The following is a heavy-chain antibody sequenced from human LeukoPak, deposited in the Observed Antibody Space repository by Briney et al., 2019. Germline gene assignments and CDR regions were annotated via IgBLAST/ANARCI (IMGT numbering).Heavy chain of an antibody. CDR1: GGSISSSSYY. CDR3: ASRKLGNDY. J-gene: IGHJ4*02. V-gene: IGHV4-39*07. D-gene: IGHD7-27*01. CDR2: IYYSGST. Sequence: PSETLSLTCTVSGGSISSSSYYWGWIRQPPGKGLEWIGSIYYSGSTYYNPSLKSRVTISVDTSKNQFSLNLSSVTAADTAVYYCASRKLGNDYWGQGTLVTVSS.